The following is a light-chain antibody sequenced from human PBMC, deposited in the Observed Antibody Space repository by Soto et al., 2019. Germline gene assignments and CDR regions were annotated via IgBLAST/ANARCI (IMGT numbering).Light chain of an antibody. CDR2: AAS. Sequence: EIVLTQSPGTLSLSPGERATLSCRASQSVSSYYLAWYQQKPGQAPRLLIYAASSRATGIPDRFSGGGSGTDFTLTISRLEPEDFAVYYCQQCGSSPWTFGQGPNVDIK. J-gene: IGKJ1*01. V-gene: IGKV3-20*01. CDR1: QSVSSYY. CDR3: QQCGSSPWT.